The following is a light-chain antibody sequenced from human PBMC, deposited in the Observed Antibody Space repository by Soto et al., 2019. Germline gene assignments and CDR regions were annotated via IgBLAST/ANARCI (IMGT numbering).Light chain of an antibody. CDR1: QSVNNQ. CDR2: DAS. J-gene: IGKJ4*01. Sequence: EIVLTQSPATLSLSPWERATLSCRASQSVNNQLAWYQQKPGQAPRLLIYDASNRATGIPARFSGSGSGTDFTLTITSLDPEDFAVYYCHQRSNWPLTFGGGTKVEI. CDR3: HQRSNWPLT. V-gene: IGKV3-11*01.